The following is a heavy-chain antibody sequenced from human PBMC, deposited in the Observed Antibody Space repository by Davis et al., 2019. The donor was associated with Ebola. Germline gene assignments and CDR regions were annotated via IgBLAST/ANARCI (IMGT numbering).Heavy chain of an antibody. D-gene: IGHD2-8*02. V-gene: IGHV3-7*04. Sequence: GESLKISCAASGFTFSSYWMSWVRQAPGKGLEWVATIKQDGSEDYYVDSVKGRFTISRDNAKNSLYLQMNSLRAEDTAVYYCARAELVVYAIGQQEYYYYGMDVWGQGTTVTVSS. CDR1: GFTFSSYW. CDR2: IKQDGSED. J-gene: IGHJ6*02. CDR3: ARAELVVYAIGQQEYYYYGMDV.